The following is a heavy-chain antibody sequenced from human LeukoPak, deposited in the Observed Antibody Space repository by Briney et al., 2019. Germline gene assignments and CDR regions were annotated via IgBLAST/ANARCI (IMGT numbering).Heavy chain of an antibody. D-gene: IGHD3-22*01. Sequence: PGRSLRLSCAASGFTFSNYAMHWVRQAPGKGLEWGSAISGSGGSTNYADSVKGRFSISRDNSKNTLYLQMNTLRAEDTAVYYCAKPSSGYFRGFHYWGQGTLVTVSS. CDR1: GFTFSNYA. V-gene: IGHV3-23*01. CDR2: ISGSGGST. J-gene: IGHJ4*02. CDR3: AKPSSGYFRGFHY.